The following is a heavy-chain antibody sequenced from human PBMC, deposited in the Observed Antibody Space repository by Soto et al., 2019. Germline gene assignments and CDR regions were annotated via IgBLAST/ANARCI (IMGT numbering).Heavy chain of an antibody. J-gene: IGHJ3*02. Sequence: QVQLQESGPGLVKPSQTLSLTCTVSGGSISSGDYYWSWIRQPPGKGLEWIGYIYYSGSTYYNPSLKSRVTISVDTSKNQFSLKLSSVTAADTAVYYCAKYNWSGYQYNVTAFDIWGQGTMVTVSS. CDR1: GGSISSGDYY. V-gene: IGHV4-30-4*01. CDR2: IYYSGST. D-gene: IGHD3-3*01. CDR3: AKYNWSGYQYNVTAFDI.